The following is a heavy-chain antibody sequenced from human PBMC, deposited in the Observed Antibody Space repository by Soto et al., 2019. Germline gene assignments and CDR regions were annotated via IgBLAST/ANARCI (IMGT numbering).Heavy chain of an antibody. CDR3: ARMATFGSLNWFDP. D-gene: IGHD3-16*01. Sequence: ASVKASCKASGYSSTNNDLSWVRQATGQGLEWMGWMNPGSGDTGYAQKFQGRVTMTRDISTATAYMELSSLRSDDTATYYCARMATFGSLNWFDPWGQGTLVTVSS. V-gene: IGHV1-8*01. CDR2: MNPGSGDT. CDR1: GYSSTNND. J-gene: IGHJ5*02.